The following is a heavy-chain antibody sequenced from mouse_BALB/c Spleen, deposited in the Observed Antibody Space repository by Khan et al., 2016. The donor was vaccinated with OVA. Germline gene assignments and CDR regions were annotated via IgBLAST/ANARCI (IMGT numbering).Heavy chain of an antibody. Sequence: VQLVESGPGLVAPSQSLSITCTVSGFSFTDYGVSWVRQPPGKGLEWMGIIWGTGTTNYNSGLISRLNIRKDDSKSQVFLQLNCLLTDDTATYLCARGGTSFGGSFDVWGAGTPVTVSS. CDR3: ARGGTSFGGSFDV. J-gene: IGHJ1*01. V-gene: IGHV2-3*01. CDR1: GFSFTDYG. D-gene: IGHD4-1*01. CDR2: IWGTGTT.